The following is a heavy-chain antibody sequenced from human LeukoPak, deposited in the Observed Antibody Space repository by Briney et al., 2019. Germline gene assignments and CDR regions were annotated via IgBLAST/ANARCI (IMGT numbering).Heavy chain of an antibody. CDR3: ARFQPHDYGGIDY. D-gene: IGHD4-23*01. CDR1: GFTFSSYS. V-gene: IGHV3-21*01. Sequence: PGWSLRLSCAASGFTFSSYSMNWVRQAPGKGLEWVSSISSSSSYIYYADSVKGRFTISRDNAKNSPYLQMNSLRAEDTAVYYCARFQPHDYGGIDYWGQGTLVTVSS. CDR2: ISSSSSYI. J-gene: IGHJ4*02.